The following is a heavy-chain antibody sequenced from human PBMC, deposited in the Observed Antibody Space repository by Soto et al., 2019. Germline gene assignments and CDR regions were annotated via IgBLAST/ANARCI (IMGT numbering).Heavy chain of an antibody. J-gene: IGHJ4*02. CDR3: ARGMTTVTAPFDY. CDR2: INHSGST. V-gene: IGHV4-34*01. Sequence: PSETLSLTCAVYGGSFSGYYWSWIRQPPGKGLEWIGEINHSGSTNYNPFLKSRVTISVDTSKNQFSLRLSSVTAADTAVYYCARGMTTVTAPFDYWGQGTLVTVSS. CDR1: GGSFSGYY. D-gene: IGHD4-4*01.